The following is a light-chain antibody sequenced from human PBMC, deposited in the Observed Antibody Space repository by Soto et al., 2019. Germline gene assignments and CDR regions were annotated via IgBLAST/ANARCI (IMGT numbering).Light chain of an antibody. V-gene: IGLV1-47*01. J-gene: IGLJ2*01. Sequence: QSVLTQPPSASGTPGQRVTISCSGSSSNIGSNYVYWYQQLPGMARKVLIYKNNQRPSGVPDRFSGFKSGTSASLAISGLRSEDEADYSCAVWDDSLSGLVFGGGTKLTVL. CDR3: AVWDDSLSGLV. CDR1: SSNIGSNY. CDR2: KNN.